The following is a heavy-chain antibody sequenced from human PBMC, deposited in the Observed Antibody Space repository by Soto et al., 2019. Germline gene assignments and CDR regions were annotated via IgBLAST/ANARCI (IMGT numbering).Heavy chain of an antibody. V-gene: IGHV3-30-3*01. J-gene: IGHJ4*02. Sequence: PGGSLRLSCAASGFTFSGQAMRRVGQAPGKGLEWVAVISYDGSNKYYADSVKGRFTISRDNSKNTLYLQMNSLRAEDTAVYFCARDPINYYDSSXYEPYFDYWGQGT. CDR3: ARDPINYYDSSXYEPYFDY. CDR2: ISYDGSNK. D-gene: IGHD3-22*01. CDR1: GFTFSGQA.